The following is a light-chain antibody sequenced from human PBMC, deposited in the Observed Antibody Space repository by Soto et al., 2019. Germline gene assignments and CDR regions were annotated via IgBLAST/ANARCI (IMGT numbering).Light chain of an antibody. CDR2: GNS. CDR1: NSNIGSDYG. J-gene: IGLJ1*01. CDR3: QSYDRSLRACV. Sequence: QLVLTQSPSVSGAPGQRVTISCTGTNSNIGSDYGVHWYQQFPGTAPKLLIYGNSNRPSGVPDRFSGSKSGTSASLAITGLQAEDEADYYCQSYDRSLRACVFGTGTKLTVL. V-gene: IGLV1-40*01.